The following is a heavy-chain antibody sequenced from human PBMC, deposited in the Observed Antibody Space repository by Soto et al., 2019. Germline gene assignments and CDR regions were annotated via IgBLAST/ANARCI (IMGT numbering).Heavy chain of an antibody. CDR1: GFIFSSFA. Sequence: GGSLRLSCAGSGFIFSSFAMTWVRQAPGKGLEWVSTTRSNGEHTYYADSVKGRSTVSRDNSKNTLFLEMSSLRAEDSAIYYCAKDSKSVSVSAARVSGMDVWGQGTTVTVSS. V-gene: IGHV3-23*01. CDR3: AKDSKSVSVSAARVSGMDV. J-gene: IGHJ6*02. D-gene: IGHD2-2*01. CDR2: TRSNGEHT.